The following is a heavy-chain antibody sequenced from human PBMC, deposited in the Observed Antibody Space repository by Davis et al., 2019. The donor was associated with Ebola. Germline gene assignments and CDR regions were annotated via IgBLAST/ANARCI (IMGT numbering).Heavy chain of an antibody. CDR2: IYHSGST. D-gene: IGHD3-10*01. CDR1: GGSTSSSNW. CDR3: ARDLWFRNSGFDY. J-gene: IGHJ4*02. Sequence: GSLRLSCAVSGGSTSSSNWWSWVRQPPGKGLEWIGEIYHSGSTNYNPSLKSRVTISVDKSKNQFSLKLSSVTAADTAVYYCARDLWFRNSGFDYWGQGTLVTVSS. V-gene: IGHV4-4*02.